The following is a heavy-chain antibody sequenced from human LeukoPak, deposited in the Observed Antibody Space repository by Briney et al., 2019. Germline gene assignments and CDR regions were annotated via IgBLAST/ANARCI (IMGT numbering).Heavy chain of an antibody. CDR1: GFTFSSYS. Sequence: GGSLRLSCAASGFTFSSYSMNWVRQAPGKGLEWVSSISSSSGYIYYADSVKGRFTISRDNAKNSLYLQMNSLRAEDTAVYYCARDSIAGDPSDAFDIWGQGTMVTVSS. J-gene: IGHJ3*02. D-gene: IGHD4-17*01. CDR2: ISSSSGYI. V-gene: IGHV3-21*01. CDR3: ARDSIAGDPSDAFDI.